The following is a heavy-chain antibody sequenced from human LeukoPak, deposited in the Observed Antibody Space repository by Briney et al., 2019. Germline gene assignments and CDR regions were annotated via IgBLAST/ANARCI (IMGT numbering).Heavy chain of an antibody. CDR1: SGSFSGYY. Sequence: PSETLSLTCAVYSGSFSGYYWSWIRQPPGKGMEWIGHIDYSGSTNYNPSLKSRVTISPHTSKLQFSLKLSSMTAADTAVYYCARSQGVVTPFDYWGRGTLVTVSS. CDR2: IDYSGST. J-gene: IGHJ4*02. V-gene: IGHV4-59*01. D-gene: IGHD2-21*02. CDR3: ARSQGVVTPFDY.